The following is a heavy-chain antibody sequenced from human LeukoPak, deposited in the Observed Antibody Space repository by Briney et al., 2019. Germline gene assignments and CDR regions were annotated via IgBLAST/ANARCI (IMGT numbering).Heavy chain of an antibody. CDR3: ARVQGGGYRTADY. CDR1: GFTFSNYI. CDR2: ILENGSNQ. Sequence: QTGGSLRLSCAASGFTFSNYIMHWVRQAPGKGLDWVAVILENGSNQYYADSVKGRFTISRDNSKNTLFLQMNSLRGEDTAMYYCARVQGGGYRTADYWSQGTLVTVSS. V-gene: IGHV3-30*04. D-gene: IGHD6-19*01. J-gene: IGHJ4*02.